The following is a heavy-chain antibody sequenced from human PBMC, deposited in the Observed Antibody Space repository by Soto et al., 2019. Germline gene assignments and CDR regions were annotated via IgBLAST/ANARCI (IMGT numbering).Heavy chain of an antibody. CDR1: GYTFTSYG. CDR2: ISAYNGNT. J-gene: IGHJ5*02. Sequence: ASVKVSCKASGYTFTSYGISWVRQAPGQGLEWMGWISAYNGNTNYAQKLQGRVTMTTDTSTSTAYMELRSLRSDDTAVYYCAREEGDSSGWSVRVDWFDPWGQGTLVTVSS. D-gene: IGHD6-19*01. V-gene: IGHV1-18*04. CDR3: AREEGDSSGWSVRVDWFDP.